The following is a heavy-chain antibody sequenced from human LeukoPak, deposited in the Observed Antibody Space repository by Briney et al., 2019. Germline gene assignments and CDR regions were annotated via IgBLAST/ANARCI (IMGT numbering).Heavy chain of an antibody. CDR1: GGTFSSYA. CDR3: AREVTIFGVVIIRSYYYYMDV. Sequence: SVKVSCKASGGTFSSYAISWVRQAPGQGLEWMGRIIPTLGTANYAQKFQGRVTITTDESTSTAYMELSSLRSEDTAVYYCAREVTIFGVVIIRSYYYYMDVWGKGTTVTVSS. J-gene: IGHJ6*03. V-gene: IGHV1-69*05. D-gene: IGHD3-3*01. CDR2: IIPTLGTA.